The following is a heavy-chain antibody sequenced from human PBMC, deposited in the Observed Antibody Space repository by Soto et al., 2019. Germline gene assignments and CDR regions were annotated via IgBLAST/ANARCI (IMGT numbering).Heavy chain of an antibody. CDR1: GGTFSSYA. Sequence: GASVKVSCKASGGTFSSYAISWVRQAPGQGLEWMGGIIPIFGTANYAQKFQGRVTITADESTSTAYMELSSLRSEDTAVYYCARSYSSSWYNNWFDPWGQGTLVTVSS. D-gene: IGHD6-13*01. J-gene: IGHJ5*02. CDR3: ARSYSSSWYNNWFDP. V-gene: IGHV1-69*13. CDR2: IIPIFGTA.